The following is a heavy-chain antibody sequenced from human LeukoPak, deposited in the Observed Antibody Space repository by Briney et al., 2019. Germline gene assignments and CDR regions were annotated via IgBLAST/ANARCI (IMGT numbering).Heavy chain of an antibody. V-gene: IGHV3-66*04. J-gene: IGHJ4*02. D-gene: IGHD3-9*01. CDR2: IYSGGAT. Sequence: GGSLRLSCAASGITVNTYYMSWVRQAPGKGLEWVSIIYSGGATFYADSVKGRFTISRESSKNTLWLQMNSLRVEDTAVYYCARLHYDVLTGPFDYWGQGTLVTVSS. CDR3: ARLHYDVLTGPFDY. CDR1: GITVNTYY.